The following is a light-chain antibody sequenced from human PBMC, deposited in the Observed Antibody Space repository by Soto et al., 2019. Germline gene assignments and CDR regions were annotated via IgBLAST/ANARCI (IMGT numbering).Light chain of an antibody. Sequence: IQMTQSPSTLFASLGDRVTITCPASQSISSWLAWYQQKPGKAPKLLIYDASSLESGVPSRFSGSGSGTEFTLTISSLQPDDFATYYCQQYNSYPWTFGQGTKGDIK. CDR3: QQYNSYPWT. CDR2: DAS. J-gene: IGKJ1*01. V-gene: IGKV1-5*01. CDR1: QSISSW.